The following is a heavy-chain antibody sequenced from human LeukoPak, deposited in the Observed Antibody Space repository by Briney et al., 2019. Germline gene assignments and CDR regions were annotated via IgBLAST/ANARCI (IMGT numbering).Heavy chain of an antibody. D-gene: IGHD1-26*01. CDR2: FDPEDGET. J-gene: IGHJ4*02. CDR3: ATRFSSAGRYFDY. CDR1: GYTLTELS. Sequence: ASVKVSCKASGYTLTELSMHWVRQAPGKGLEWMGGFDPEDGETIYAQKFQGRVTMTEDTSTDTAYMELSSLRSEDTAVYYCATRFSSAGRYFDYWGQGTLVTVSS. V-gene: IGHV1-24*01.